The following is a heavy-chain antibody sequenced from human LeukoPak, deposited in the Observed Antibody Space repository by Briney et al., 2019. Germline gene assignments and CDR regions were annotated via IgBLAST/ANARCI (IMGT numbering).Heavy chain of an antibody. J-gene: IGHJ4*02. CDR1: GYRFTNYW. CDR3: ARQGQRWLQLDY. V-gene: IGHV5-51*01. Sequence: GESLKISCQVSGYRFTNYWIGWVRQMPGKGLEWMGIIYPGDSDTRYSPSFQGQVTISADKSISTAYLQWSSLKASDTAMYYCARQGQRWLQLDYWGQGTLVTVSS. CDR2: IYPGDSDT. D-gene: IGHD5-24*01.